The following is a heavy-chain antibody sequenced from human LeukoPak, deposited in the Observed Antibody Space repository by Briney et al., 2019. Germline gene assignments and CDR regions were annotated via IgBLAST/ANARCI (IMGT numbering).Heavy chain of an antibody. Sequence: NPGGSLRLSCAASGFTFSSYSMNWVRQAPGKGLEWVSSISSSSSYIYYADSVKGRFTISRDNAKNSLYLQMNSLRAEDTAVYYCARGSLLWFGELFTDYWGQGTLVTVSS. CDR3: ARGSLLWFGELFTDY. V-gene: IGHV3-21*01. J-gene: IGHJ4*02. CDR2: ISSSSSYI. CDR1: GFTFSSYS. D-gene: IGHD3-10*01.